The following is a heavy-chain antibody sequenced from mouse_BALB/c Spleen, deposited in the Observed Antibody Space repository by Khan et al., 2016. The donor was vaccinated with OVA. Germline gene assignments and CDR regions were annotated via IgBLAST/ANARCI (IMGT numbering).Heavy chain of an antibody. CDR1: GYSITSDYA. D-gene: IGHD1-1*01. CDR2: ISYSGST. J-gene: IGHJ2*01. Sequence: VQLKESGPGLVKPSQSLSLTCTVTGYSITSDYAWNWIRQFPGNKLEWMGYISYSGSTSYNPSLKSRISITRDTSKNQFFLQLNSVTTEDTATXYCASSYSSSYYYFDYYGHGTTLTVSS. CDR3: ASSYSSSYYYFDY. V-gene: IGHV3-2*02.